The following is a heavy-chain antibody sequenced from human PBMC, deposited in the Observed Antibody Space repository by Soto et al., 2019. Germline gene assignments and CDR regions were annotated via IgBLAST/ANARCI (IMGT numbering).Heavy chain of an antibody. Sequence: ASVKVSCKVSGYTLTELSMHWVRQAPGKGLEWMGGFDPEDGETIYAQKFQGRVTMTEDTSTDTAYMELSSLRSEDTAVYYCATDQKVRGLGGRPLFFVDYWGQGTLVTVSS. CDR3: ATDQKVRGLGGRPLFFVDY. J-gene: IGHJ4*02. CDR2: FDPEDGET. CDR1: GYTLTELS. D-gene: IGHD3-10*01. V-gene: IGHV1-24*01.